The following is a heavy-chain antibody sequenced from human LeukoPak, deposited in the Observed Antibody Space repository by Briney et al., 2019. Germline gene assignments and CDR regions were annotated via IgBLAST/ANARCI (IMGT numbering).Heavy chain of an antibody. J-gene: IGHJ3*02. CDR2: IRYDGSNE. CDR1: GFSFRTHG. Sequence: GGSLRLSCSASGFSFRTHGMSWVRQAPGKGLEWVALIRYDGSNEYYVDSVKGRFTISRDNAKNSLYLQMNSLRAEDTAVYYCARDRKTYYDFWSGPDAFDIWGQGTMVTVSS. V-gene: IGHV3-30*02. CDR3: ARDRKTYYDFWSGPDAFDI. D-gene: IGHD3-3*01.